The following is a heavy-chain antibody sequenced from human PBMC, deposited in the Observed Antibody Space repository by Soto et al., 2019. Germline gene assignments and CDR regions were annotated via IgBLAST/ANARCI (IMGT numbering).Heavy chain of an antibody. CDR1: GFTFSDNY. Sequence: PGGSLRLSCAASGFTFSDNYMTWIRQAPGRGLEWVAYISDSGNIIYYADSVQGRFTVSRDNSKNTLYLQMNSLRAEDTAVYYCAKGIVYYYDSSGYFAYWGQGTPVTVSS. CDR3: AKGIVYYYDSSGYFAY. J-gene: IGHJ4*02. D-gene: IGHD3-22*01. V-gene: IGHV3-11*01. CDR2: ISDSGNII.